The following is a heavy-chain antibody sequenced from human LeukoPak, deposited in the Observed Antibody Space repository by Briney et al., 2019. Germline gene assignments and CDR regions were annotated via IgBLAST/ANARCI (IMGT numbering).Heavy chain of an antibody. D-gene: IGHD6-19*01. CDR3: AGSSGWYSGSFDY. Sequence: GGSLRLSCVASGFTFVSHWMTWVRQAPGKGLEWVANINQDGSEKYYVDSVKGRFTISRDNSKNTLYLQMNSLRAEDTAVYYCAGSSGWYSGSFDYWGQGTLVTVSS. CDR1: GFTFVSHW. J-gene: IGHJ4*02. CDR2: INQDGSEK. V-gene: IGHV3-7*03.